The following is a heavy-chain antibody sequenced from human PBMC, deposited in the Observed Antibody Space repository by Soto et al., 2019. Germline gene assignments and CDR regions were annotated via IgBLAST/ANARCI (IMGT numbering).Heavy chain of an antibody. J-gene: IGHJ4*02. CDR2: INAGNGNT. V-gene: IGHV1-3*01. Sequence: ASVKVSCKASGYTFTSYAMHWVRQAPGQRLEWMGWINAGNGNTKYSQKFQGRVTITRDTSASTAYMELSSLRSEDTVLYYCARAIFGVVMGYPPNFDYWGQGTLVTVSS. CDR1: GYTFTSYA. CDR3: ARAIFGVVMGYPPNFDY. D-gene: IGHD3-3*01.